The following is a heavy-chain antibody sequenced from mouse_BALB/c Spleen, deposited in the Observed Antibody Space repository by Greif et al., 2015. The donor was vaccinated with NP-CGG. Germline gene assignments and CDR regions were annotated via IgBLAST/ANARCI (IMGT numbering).Heavy chain of an antibody. V-gene: IGHV5-6-4*01. CDR3: TRGGNYAMDY. Sequence: EVKLMESGGGLVKPGGSLKLSCAASGFTFSSYTMSWVRQTPEKRLEWVATISSGGSYTYYPDSVKGRFTISRDNAKNTLYLQMSSLKSEDTAMYYCTRGGNYAMDYWGRGTSVTVSS. CDR2: ISSGGSYT. J-gene: IGHJ4*01. CDR1: GFTFSSYT. D-gene: IGHD2-14*01.